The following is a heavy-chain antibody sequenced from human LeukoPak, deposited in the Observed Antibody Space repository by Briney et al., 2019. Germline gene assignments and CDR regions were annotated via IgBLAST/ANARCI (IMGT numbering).Heavy chain of an antibody. CDR3: ARDQWLAYYYHGMDV. Sequence: GGSLRLSCAASGFTFSSFEMNWVRQAPGKGLEWVSFMSTTGSTISYADSVKGRFTMSRDNAENSLYLQMNSLRAEDTAIYYCARDQWLAYYYHGMDVWGQGTTVTVSS. CDR1: GFTFSSFE. D-gene: IGHD6-19*01. V-gene: IGHV3-48*03. CDR2: MSTTGSTI. J-gene: IGHJ6*02.